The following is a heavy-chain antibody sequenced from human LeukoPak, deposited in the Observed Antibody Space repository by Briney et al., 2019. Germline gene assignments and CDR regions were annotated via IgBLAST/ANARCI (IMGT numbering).Heavy chain of an antibody. CDR3: AREISRFGI. V-gene: IGHV3-66*01. CDR2: IYTGGTT. CDR1: GFTVSSSNY. D-gene: IGHD3-16*01. J-gene: IGHJ4*02. Sequence: GGSLRLSCAASGFTVSSSNYMNWVRQAPGKGLEWVSGIYTGGTTYYTDSVKRRFTISRDNHNNTLYLQMHSLRAEDTAVYYCAREISRFGIWGQGTLVTVSS.